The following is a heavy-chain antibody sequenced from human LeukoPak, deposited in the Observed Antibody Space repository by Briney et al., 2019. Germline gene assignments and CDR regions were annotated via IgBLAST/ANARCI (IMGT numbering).Heavy chain of an antibody. J-gene: IGHJ4*02. CDR1: GVSISTYY. Sequence: NPSETLSLTCTVSGVSISTYYWSWIRQPPGKGLEWIGYIYVSGSTNYNPSLTSRVTISVDTSKNQFSLKLSSVTAADTAVYYCARHDRGGPRPYYFDYWGQGTLVTVSS. CDR2: IYVSGST. D-gene: IGHD3-10*01. CDR3: ARHDRGGPRPYYFDY. V-gene: IGHV4-59*08.